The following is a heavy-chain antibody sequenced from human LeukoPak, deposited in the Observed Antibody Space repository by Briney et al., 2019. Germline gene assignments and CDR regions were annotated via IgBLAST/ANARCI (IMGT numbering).Heavy chain of an antibody. CDR2: INPNSRGT. CDR3: ARRAREYSHDAFDI. CDR1: GYTFTSYG. D-gene: IGHD5-18*01. Sequence: ASVKVSCKASGYTFTSYGISWVRQAPGQGLEWMGWINPNSRGTDSAQKFQGRFSMTRDTSISTAYMELSRLRSDDTAVYYCARRAREYSHDAFDIWGQGTVVTVSS. V-gene: IGHV1-2*02. J-gene: IGHJ3*02.